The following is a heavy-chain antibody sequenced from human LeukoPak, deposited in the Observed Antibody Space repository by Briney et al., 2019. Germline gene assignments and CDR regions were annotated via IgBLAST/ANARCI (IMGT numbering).Heavy chain of an antibody. CDR3: AREVGYCRGGSCYSYFDY. Sequence: SETLPLTCTVSGGSISSYYWSWIRQPPGKGLEGIGYIYYSGSTNYNASLTNRVTISVDKSKNQFSMQLSCVTAADTAVYYCAREVGYCRGGSCYSYFDYWGQGTLVTVSS. CDR2: IYYSGST. CDR1: GGSISSYY. D-gene: IGHD2-15*01. V-gene: IGHV4-59*01. J-gene: IGHJ4*02.